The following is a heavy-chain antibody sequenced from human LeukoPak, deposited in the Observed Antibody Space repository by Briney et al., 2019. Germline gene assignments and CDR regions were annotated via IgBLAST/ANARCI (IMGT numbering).Heavy chain of an antibody. CDR2: IWYDGSTK. V-gene: IGHV3-33*01. CDR3: ARDYSNGELDY. Sequence: LTGGSLRLSCAASGFTFSNYGIHWVRQAPGKGLEWVAVIWYDGSTKYYADSVKGRFTISRDNSKNTLYLQMNSLRAEDTAVYYCARDYSNGELDYWGQGTLVTVSS. J-gene: IGHJ4*02. D-gene: IGHD1-26*01. CDR1: GFTFSNYG.